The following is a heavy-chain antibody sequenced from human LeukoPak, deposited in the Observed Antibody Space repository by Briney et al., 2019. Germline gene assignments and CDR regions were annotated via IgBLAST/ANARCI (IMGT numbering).Heavy chain of an antibody. CDR2: ISWNSGSI. J-gene: IGHJ4*02. CDR1: GFTFDDYA. Sequence: GGSLRLSCAASGFTFDDYAMHWVRQAPGKGLEWVSGISWNSGSIGYADSVKGRFTISRDNAKNSLYLQMNSLRAEDTALYYCAKGYYDSSGYSQYFDYWGQGTLVTVSS. D-gene: IGHD3-22*01. V-gene: IGHV3-9*01. CDR3: AKGYYDSSGYSQYFDY.